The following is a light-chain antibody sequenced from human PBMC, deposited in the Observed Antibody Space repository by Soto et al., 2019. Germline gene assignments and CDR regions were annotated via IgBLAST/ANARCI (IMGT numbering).Light chain of an antibody. V-gene: IGLV1-47*01. Sequence: QSVLPQSPSASGTPGQRVTISCSGSASTIGRNYVYWYQQLPGMAPKLLIYRNSQRPSGVPDRFSGSKSGTSASLAISGLRSEDEADYYCAAWDDNLSGFYVFGAGTKVTVL. CDR1: ASTIGRNY. CDR3: AAWDDNLSGFYV. CDR2: RNS. J-gene: IGLJ1*01.